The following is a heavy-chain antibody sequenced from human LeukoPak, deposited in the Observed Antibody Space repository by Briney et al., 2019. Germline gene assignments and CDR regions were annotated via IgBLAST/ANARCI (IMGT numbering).Heavy chain of an antibody. CDR2: INHSGST. J-gene: IGHJ4*02. CDR1: DGSFSGYY. Sequence: SETLSLTCAVYDGSFSGYYWSWIRQPPGKGLEWIGEINHSGSTNYNPSLKSRVTISVDTSKNQFSLKLSSVTAADTAVYYCASRRLRFLEWHAYYFDYWGQGTLVTVSS. D-gene: IGHD3-3*01. CDR3: ASRRLRFLEWHAYYFDY. V-gene: IGHV4-34*01.